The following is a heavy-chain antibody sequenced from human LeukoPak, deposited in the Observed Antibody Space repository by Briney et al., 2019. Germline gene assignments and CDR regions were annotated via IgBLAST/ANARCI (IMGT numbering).Heavy chain of an antibody. CDR2: ISGSGGST. CDR3: AKDRRRHYYGSGSLFDI. CDR1: GFTFSSYA. Sequence: GGSLRLFCAASGFTFSSYAMSWVRQAPGKGLEWVSAISGSGGSTYYADSVKGRFTISRDNSKNTLYLQMNSLRAEDTAVYYCAKDRRRHYYGSGSLFDIWGQGTMVTVSS. D-gene: IGHD3-10*01. V-gene: IGHV3-23*01. J-gene: IGHJ3*02.